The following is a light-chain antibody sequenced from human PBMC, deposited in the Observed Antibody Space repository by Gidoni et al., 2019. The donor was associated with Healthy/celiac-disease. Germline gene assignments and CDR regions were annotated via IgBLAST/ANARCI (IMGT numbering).Light chain of an antibody. CDR2: LGS. Sequence: PGLPASPAYRPTQSRRASHGYNYLVGYLQKQGQSPQLLIYLGSTRAAGVHEGFSGGGAGTDSTPKTIRVEAEDVGVYYCKQALHTPQTFGQGTRLEIK. J-gene: IGKJ5*01. CDR3: KQALHTPQT. CDR1: QSRRASHGYNY. V-gene: IGKV2-28*01.